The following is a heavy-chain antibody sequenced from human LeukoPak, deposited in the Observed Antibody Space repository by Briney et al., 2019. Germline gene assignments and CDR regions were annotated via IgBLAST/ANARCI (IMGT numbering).Heavy chain of an antibody. D-gene: IGHD3-10*01. CDR2: ISAYNGNT. J-gene: IGHJ4*02. CDR1: GYTFTGYY. V-gene: IGHV1-18*04. CDR3: ARDMGYYYGSGSCFDY. Sequence: GASVKVSCKASGYTFTGYYMHWVRQAPGQGLEWMGWISAYNGNTNYAQKLQGRVTMTTDTSTSTAYMELRSLRSDDTAVYYCARDMGYYYGSGSCFDYWGQGTLVAVSS.